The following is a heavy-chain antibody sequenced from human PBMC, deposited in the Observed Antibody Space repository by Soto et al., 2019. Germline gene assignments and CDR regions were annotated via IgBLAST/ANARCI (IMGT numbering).Heavy chain of an antibody. D-gene: IGHD5-12*01. Sequence: ASVKVSCKASGYTFTSYGISWVRRAPGQGLEWMGWISAYNGNTNYAQKLQGRVTMTTDTSTSTAYMELRSLRSDDTAVYYCARLPGGSGYDFSFLRYYYGMDVWGQGTTVTVSS. CDR2: ISAYNGNT. CDR1: GYTFTSYG. V-gene: IGHV1-18*01. J-gene: IGHJ6*02. CDR3: ARLPGGSGYDFSFLRYYYGMDV.